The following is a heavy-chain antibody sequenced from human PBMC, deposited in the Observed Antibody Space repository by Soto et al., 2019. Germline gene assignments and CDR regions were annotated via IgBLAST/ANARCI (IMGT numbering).Heavy chain of an antibody. J-gene: IGHJ3*02. Sequence: SAVKVSCKASGYTFTSYGISWVRQAPGQELEWMGGIIPIFGTANYAQKFQGRVTITADESTSTVYMELSSLRSEDTAVYYCATVMYSSGALGVFEIRGQRRMVTVSS. CDR2: IIPIFGTA. D-gene: IGHD6-19*01. CDR3: ATVMYSSGALGVFEI. CDR1: GYTFTSYG. V-gene: IGHV1-69*13.